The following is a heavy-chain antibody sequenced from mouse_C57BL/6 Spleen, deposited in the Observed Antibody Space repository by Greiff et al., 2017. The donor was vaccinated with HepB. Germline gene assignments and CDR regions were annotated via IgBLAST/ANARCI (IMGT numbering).Heavy chain of an antibody. CDR1: GFTFSSYT. CDR2: ISGGGGNT. J-gene: IGHJ3*01. CDR3: ARSQLTGTLAY. D-gene: IGHD4-1*01. V-gene: IGHV5-9*01. Sequence: EVKLMESGGGLVKPGGSLKLSCAASGFTFSSYTMSWVRQTPEKRLEWVATISGGGGNTYYPDSVKGRFTISRDNATNTLYLQMSSLRSEGTALYYCARSQLTGTLAYWGQGTLVTVSA.